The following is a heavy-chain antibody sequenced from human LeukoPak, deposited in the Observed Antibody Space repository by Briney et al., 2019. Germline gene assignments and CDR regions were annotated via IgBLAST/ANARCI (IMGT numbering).Heavy chain of an antibody. CDR3: ARVGIYDSSGYWY. V-gene: IGHV1-18*01. J-gene: IGHJ4*02. Sequence: ASVKVSCKASGYTFTSYGISWVRQAPGQGLEWMGWISAYNGNTNYAQKFQGRVTMTRDTSISTAYMELSRLRSDDTAVYYCARVGIYDSSGYWYWGQGTLVTVSS. D-gene: IGHD3-22*01. CDR2: ISAYNGNT. CDR1: GYTFTSYG.